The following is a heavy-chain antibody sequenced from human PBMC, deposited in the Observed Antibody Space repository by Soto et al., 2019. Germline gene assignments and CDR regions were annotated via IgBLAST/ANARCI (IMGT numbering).Heavy chain of an antibody. V-gene: IGHV3-48*01. D-gene: IGHD5-18*01. CDR1: GFTFSSYS. CDR3: ANSHFDH. J-gene: IGHJ4*02. CDR2: ISSSSSTI. Sequence: GGSLRLSCAASGFTFSSYSMNWVRQAPGKGLEWVSYISSSSSTIYYADSVKGRFTISRDNAKNTLYLQLNSLGAADTAVYYCANSHFDHWGQGTLVTVSS.